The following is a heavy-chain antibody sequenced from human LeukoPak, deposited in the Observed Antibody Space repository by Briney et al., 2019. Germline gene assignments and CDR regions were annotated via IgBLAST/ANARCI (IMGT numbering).Heavy chain of an antibody. CDR2: ISSGSSAI. CDR1: GFTFTTYS. J-gene: IGHJ4*02. CDR3: ARGHTAVTRHFDF. V-gene: IGHV3-21*01. Sequence: GGSLRLSCEASGFTFTTYSMTWVRQAPGKGLEWVSIISSGSSAIFSADALKGRFTISRDDAKNLLYLDVNSLRAEDTAVYYCARGHTAVTRHFDFWGQGTLVTVSS. D-gene: IGHD4-17*01.